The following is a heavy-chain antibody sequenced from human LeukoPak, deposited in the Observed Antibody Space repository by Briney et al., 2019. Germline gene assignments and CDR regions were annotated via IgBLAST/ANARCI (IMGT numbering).Heavy chain of an antibody. CDR1: GFTFSRYN. Sequence: GGSLRLSCAASGFTFSRYNMNWVRQAPGKGLGGVSSISRTGNYIYYADSVKGRFTISRDNAQNSLFLQMNSLRVEDTAVYYCARVLETDCSGGSCYSGLDYWGQGTLVTVSS. J-gene: IGHJ4*02. D-gene: IGHD2-15*01. V-gene: IGHV3-21*01. CDR2: ISRTGNYI. CDR3: ARVLETDCSGGSCYSGLDY.